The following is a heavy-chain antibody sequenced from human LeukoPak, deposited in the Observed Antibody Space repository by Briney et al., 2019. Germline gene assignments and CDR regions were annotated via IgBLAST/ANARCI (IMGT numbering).Heavy chain of an antibody. CDR2: ISYSGST. CDR3: ARTIRGYSYGPFDY. D-gene: IGHD5-18*01. V-gene: IGHV4-59*08. CDR1: GDSISSYY. J-gene: IGHJ4*02. Sequence: SETVSLTCIVSGDSISSYYWSWIRQPPGKGLEWIGYISYSGSTNYNPSLKSRVTISVDTSKNQFSLKLSSVTAADTAVYYCARTIRGYSYGPFDYWGQGTLVTVCS.